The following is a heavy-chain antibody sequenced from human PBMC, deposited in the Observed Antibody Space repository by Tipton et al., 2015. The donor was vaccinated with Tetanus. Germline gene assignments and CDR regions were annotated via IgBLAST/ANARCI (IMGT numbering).Heavy chain of an antibody. CDR3: ARLGYDILTGYHYDS. D-gene: IGHD3-9*01. Sequence: TLSLTCTVSGGSISSYYWSWIRQPPGKGLEWIGYIYYSGSTNYNPSPKSRVTISVDTSKNQFSLKLSSVTAADTAVYYCARLGYDILTGYHYDSWGQGTLVTVSS. J-gene: IGHJ4*02. CDR2: IYYSGST. CDR1: GGSISSYY. V-gene: IGHV4-59*08.